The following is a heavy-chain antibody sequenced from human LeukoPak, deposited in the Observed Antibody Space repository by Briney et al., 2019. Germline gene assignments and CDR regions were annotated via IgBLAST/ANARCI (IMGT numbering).Heavy chain of an antibody. CDR1: GGSISSSNW. CDR3: ARGPLRYSSSWRFDY. Sequence: PSETLSLTCAVSGGSISSSNWWSWVRQPPGKGLEWIGEIYHSGSTNYNPSLKSRVTISVDTSKNQFSLKLSSVTAADTVVYYCARGPLRYSSSWRFDYWGQGTLVTVSS. V-gene: IGHV4-4*02. J-gene: IGHJ4*02. D-gene: IGHD6-13*01. CDR2: IYHSGST.